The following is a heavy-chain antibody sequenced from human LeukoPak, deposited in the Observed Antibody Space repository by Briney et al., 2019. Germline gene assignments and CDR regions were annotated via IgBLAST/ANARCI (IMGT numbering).Heavy chain of an antibody. CDR2: ISSSGSTI. CDR1: GFTVSSNY. CDR3: ARSLRGYSYGLGDYFDY. Sequence: PGGSLRLSCAASGFTVSSNYMSWVRQAPGKGLEWVSYISSSGSTIYYADSVKGRFTISRDNAKNSLYLQMNSLRAEDTAVYYCARSLRGYSYGLGDYFDYWGQGTLVTVSS. V-gene: IGHV3-11*04. D-gene: IGHD5-18*01. J-gene: IGHJ4*02.